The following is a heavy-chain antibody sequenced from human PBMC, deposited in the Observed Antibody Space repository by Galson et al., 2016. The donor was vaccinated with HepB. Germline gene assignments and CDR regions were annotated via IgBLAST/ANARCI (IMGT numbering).Heavy chain of an antibody. J-gene: IGHJ4*02. D-gene: IGHD3-3*01. V-gene: IGHV4-59*01. Sequence: SETLSLTCTISGASINSYYWSWVRQPPGKRLEWIGYIYYTGSTRYNPPLKSRVTITTDTSKNHFSLKLSSVTAADTAVYYCARLDWSGYILDYWGQGTLVPVSS. CDR3: ARLDWSGYILDY. CDR2: IYYTGST. CDR1: GASINSYY.